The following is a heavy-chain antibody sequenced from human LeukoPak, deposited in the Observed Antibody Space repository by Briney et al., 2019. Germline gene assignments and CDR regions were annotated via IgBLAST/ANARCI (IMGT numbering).Heavy chain of an antibody. V-gene: IGHV3-23*01. CDR3: AKDRAAAAGTLYYYYGMDV. J-gene: IGHJ6*02. D-gene: IGHD6-13*01. CDR2: ISGSGGST. Sequence: GGSLRLSCAASGFTFSSYAMSWVRQAPGKGLEWVSAISGSGGSTYYADSVKGRFTISRDNSKNTLYLQMNSLRAEDTALYYCAKDRAAAAGTLYYYYGMDVWGQGTTVTVSS. CDR1: GFTFSSYA.